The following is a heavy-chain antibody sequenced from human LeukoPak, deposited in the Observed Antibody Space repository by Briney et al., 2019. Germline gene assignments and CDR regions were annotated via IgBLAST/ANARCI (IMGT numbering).Heavy chain of an antibody. V-gene: IGHV5-10-1*01. CDR3: ARVDQQLADY. CDR2: IDPSDSYT. CDR1: GYSFTSYW. J-gene: IGHJ4*02. Sequence: NLGESLKISCKGSGYSFTSYWITWVRQMPGKGLEWMGKIDPSDSYTNYSPSFQGHVTISADKSISTAYLQWSSLKASDTAMYYCARVDQQLADYWAREPWSPSPQ. D-gene: IGHD6-6*01.